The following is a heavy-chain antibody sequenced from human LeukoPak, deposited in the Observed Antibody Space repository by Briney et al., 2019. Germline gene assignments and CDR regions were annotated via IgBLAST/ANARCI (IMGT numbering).Heavy chain of an antibody. D-gene: IGHD6-13*01. CDR2: ISGSGGST. Sequence: GGSLRLSCAASGFTFSSYAMSWVRQAPGKGLEWVSAISGSGGSTYYADSVKGRLTISRDNSKNTLYLQMNSLRAEDTAVYYCAKTGEQLVFNYWGQGTLVTVSS. CDR3: AKTGEQLVFNY. V-gene: IGHV3-23*01. J-gene: IGHJ4*02. CDR1: GFTFSSYA.